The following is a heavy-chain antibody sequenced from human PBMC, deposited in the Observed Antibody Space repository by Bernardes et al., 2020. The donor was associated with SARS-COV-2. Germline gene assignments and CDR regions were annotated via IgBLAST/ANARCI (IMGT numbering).Heavy chain of an antibody. V-gene: IGHV3-7*01. CDR1: GFSISSYL. J-gene: IGHJ4*02. CDR2: AKQDGSEK. D-gene: IGHD5-12*01. Sequence: GEFMRPSCASSGFSISSYLMSWVRPAPEGVVEWVANAKQDGSEKSYVESGQGRFTIYRDHAKQSLQLQMHSLRAEDTAVYYCAREDDSGYGSGYFDYWGQGTLVTVSS. CDR3: AREDDSGYGSGYFDY.